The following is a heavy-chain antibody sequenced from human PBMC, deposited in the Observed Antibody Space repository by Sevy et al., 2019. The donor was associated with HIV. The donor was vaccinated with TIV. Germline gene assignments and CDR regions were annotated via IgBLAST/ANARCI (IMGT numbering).Heavy chain of an antibody. CDR1: GYTFTSYG. J-gene: IGHJ6*02. CDR2: ISAYNGNT. D-gene: IGHD5-12*01. CDR3: ARDPKRGVATITGFNHYYYYGMDV. V-gene: IGHV1-18*01. Sequence: ASVKVSCKASGYTFTSYGISWVRQAPGQGLEWMGWISAYNGNTNYAQKLQGRVTMTTDTSTSTAYMELRSLRSDDTAVYYCARDPKRGVATITGFNHYYYYGMDVWGQGTTVTVSS.